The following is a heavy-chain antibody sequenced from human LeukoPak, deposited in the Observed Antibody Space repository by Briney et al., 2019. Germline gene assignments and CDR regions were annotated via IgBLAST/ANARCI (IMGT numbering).Heavy chain of an antibody. J-gene: IGHJ4*02. V-gene: IGHV3-23*01. CDR1: GFTFSSYA. CDR2: ISGSGSST. Sequence: GGSLRLSCAASGFTFSSYAMSWVRQAPGKGLEWVSGISGSGSSTYYADSVKGRFTISRDNSNNTLYLQMNSLRAEDTAVYYCTTGTGTDYWGQGTLVTVSS. D-gene: IGHD3-10*01. CDR3: TTGTGTDY.